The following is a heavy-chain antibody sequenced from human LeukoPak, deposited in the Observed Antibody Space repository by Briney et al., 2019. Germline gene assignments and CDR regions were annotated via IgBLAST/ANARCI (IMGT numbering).Heavy chain of an antibody. CDR2: IYYSGST. V-gene: IGHV4-4*02. CDR1: GFTFSNCW. Sequence: PGGPLRLSCAASGFTFSNCWMSWVRQAPGKGLEWIGYIYYSGSTYYNPSLKSRVTISVDTSKNQFSLKLSSVTAADTAVYHCARNYYFDYWGQGTLVTVSS. CDR3: ARNYYFDY. J-gene: IGHJ4*02.